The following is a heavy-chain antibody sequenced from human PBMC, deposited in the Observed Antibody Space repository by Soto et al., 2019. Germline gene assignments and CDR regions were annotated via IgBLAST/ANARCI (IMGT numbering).Heavy chain of an antibody. CDR3: GRCTSTSCHLGSDY. CDR2: ISWNSGSI. Sequence: EVQLVESGGGLVQPGRSLRLSCAASGFTFDDYAMHWVRQAPGKGLEWVSGISWNSGSIGYADSVKGRFTISRDNAKNSLYLQMNNLGAADTAVYYCGRCTSTSCHLGSDYWGQGTLVTVSS. J-gene: IGHJ4*02. D-gene: IGHD2-2*01. V-gene: IGHV3-9*01. CDR1: GFTFDDYA.